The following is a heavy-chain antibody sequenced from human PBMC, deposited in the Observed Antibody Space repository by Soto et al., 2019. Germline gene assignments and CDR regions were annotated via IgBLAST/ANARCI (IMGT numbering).Heavy chain of an antibody. CDR3: ARGQRFSGWFDP. V-gene: IGHV4-4*07. D-gene: IGHD3-3*01. J-gene: IGHJ5*02. CDR2: IYSSGST. Sequence: WTWIRQPAGKGLEWIGRIYSSGSTKYNPSLQSRVTMSLDTSNNQFSLRLTSVTAADTAVYYCARGQRFSGWFDPWGQGTLVTVSS.